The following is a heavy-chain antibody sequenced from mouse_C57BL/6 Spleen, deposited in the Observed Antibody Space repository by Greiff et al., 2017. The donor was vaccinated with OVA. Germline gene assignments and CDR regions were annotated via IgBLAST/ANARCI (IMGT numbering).Heavy chain of an antibody. J-gene: IGHJ2*01. CDR3: AMTTVVATDY. V-gene: IGHV1-54*01. CDR1: GYAFTNYL. Sequence: VQLQQSGAELVRPGTSVKVSCKASGYAFTNYLIEWVKQRPGQGLEWIGVINPGSGGTNYNEKFKGKATLTADKSSSTAYMQLSSLTSEDSAVYFCAMTTVVATDYWGQGTTLTVSS. CDR2: INPGSGGT. D-gene: IGHD1-1*01.